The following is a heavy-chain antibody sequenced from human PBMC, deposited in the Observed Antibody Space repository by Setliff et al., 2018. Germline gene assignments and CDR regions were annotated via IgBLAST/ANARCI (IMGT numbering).Heavy chain of an antibody. D-gene: IGHD1-26*01. CDR3: ARPLHIMGTSTAYAFDI. CDR1: GFTFSSLW. V-gene: IGHV3-7*01. Sequence: PGGSLRLSCTASGFTFSSLWMSWVRQAPGKGLEWVANINQGGGAQFYVDSVQGRFTISRDNAKNSLYLQMNSLRVEDTAVYYCARPLHIMGTSTAYAFDIWGQGTMVTVSS. J-gene: IGHJ3*02. CDR2: INQGGGAQ.